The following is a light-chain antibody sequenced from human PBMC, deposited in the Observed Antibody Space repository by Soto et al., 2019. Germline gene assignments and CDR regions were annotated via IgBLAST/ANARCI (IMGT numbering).Light chain of an antibody. CDR2: YDS. CDR3: QVWDSSSDPVV. Sequence: SYELTQPPSVSVAPGKTARITCGGNNIGSKSVHWYQQKPGQAPVLVIYYDSDRPSGIPERFSGSNSGNTATLTISRFEAGDEADYYCQVWDSSSDPVVFGGGTKLTVL. J-gene: IGLJ2*01. CDR1: NIGSKS. V-gene: IGLV3-21*04.